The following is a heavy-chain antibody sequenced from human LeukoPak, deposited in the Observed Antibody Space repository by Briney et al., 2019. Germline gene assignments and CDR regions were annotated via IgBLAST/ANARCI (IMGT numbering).Heavy chain of an antibody. J-gene: IGHJ4*02. Sequence: SETLSLTCTVSGGSISNYYWSWIRQAPGKGLEWIGYIYNSGTTTYNPSLQSRATISVDTSQNQISLRLSSVTAADTAVYYCARVVGDLRRLDYWGQGTLVTVSS. CDR3: ARVVGDLRRLDY. CDR1: GGSISNYY. CDR2: IYNSGTT. D-gene: IGHD3-16*01. V-gene: IGHV4-59*12.